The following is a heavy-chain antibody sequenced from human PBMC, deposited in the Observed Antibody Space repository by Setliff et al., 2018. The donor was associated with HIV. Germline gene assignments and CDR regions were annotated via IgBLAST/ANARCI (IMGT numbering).Heavy chain of an antibody. CDR1: GYTFTGYY. V-gene: IGHV1-2*02. CDR2: INPNSGGT. J-gene: IGHJ6*03. D-gene: IGHD3-22*01. CDR3: ARARRDSYDRGRRNHYYIDV. Sequence: ASVKVSCKASGYTFTGYYVHWVRQAPGQGLEWMGWINPNSGGTNYAQKFQGRVAMTRDTSMSTAYMELNRLTFDDTAVYYCARARRDSYDRGRRNHYYIDVWGKGTTVTVSS.